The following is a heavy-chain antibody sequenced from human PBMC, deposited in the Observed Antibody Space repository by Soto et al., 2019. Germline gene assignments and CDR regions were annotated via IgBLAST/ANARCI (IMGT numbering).Heavy chain of an antibody. D-gene: IGHD6-19*01. CDR1: GFTFSSYA. CDR2: ISYDGSNK. CDR3: ARGRYSSGWFDY. Sequence: QVQLVESGGGVVQPGRSLRLSCAASGFTFSSYAMHWVRQAPGKGLEWVAVISYDGSNKYYADSVKGRFTISRDNSKNTLYLQMNSLRAEDTAVYYCARGRYSSGWFDYWGQGTLVTVSS. J-gene: IGHJ4*02. V-gene: IGHV3-30-3*01.